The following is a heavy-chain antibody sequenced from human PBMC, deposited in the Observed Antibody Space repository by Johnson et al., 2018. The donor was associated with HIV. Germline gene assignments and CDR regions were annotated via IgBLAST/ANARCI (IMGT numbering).Heavy chain of an antibody. Sequence: QVQLVESGGGVVQPGGSLRLSCAASGFTFSNYGMHWVRQAPGKGLEWVAVISYDGSNKYYADSVKGRFTISRDNSKNTLYLQMNSLRAEDTAVYYCARDQEQLVPWDAFDIWGQGTMVTVSS. CDR3: ARDQEQLVPWDAFDI. D-gene: IGHD6-6*01. V-gene: IGHV3-30*19. CDR1: GFTFSNYG. J-gene: IGHJ3*02. CDR2: ISYDGSNK.